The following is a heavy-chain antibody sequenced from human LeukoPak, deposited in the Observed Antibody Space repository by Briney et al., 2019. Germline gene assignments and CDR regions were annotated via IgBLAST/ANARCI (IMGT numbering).Heavy chain of an antibody. CDR3: ASTRSGYLFGAFDI. CDR2: INPCGGST. CDR1: RYTFTSYY. V-gene: IGHV1-46*01. Sequence: GASVKVSCKASRYTFTSYYMHWVRQAAGQGVEWMGLINPCGGSTSYAQKFQGRVNMTRDTSTSTVYMELSSLRSEDTAVNYCASTRSGYLFGAFDIWGQGTMVTVSS. J-gene: IGHJ3*02. D-gene: IGHD3-3*01.